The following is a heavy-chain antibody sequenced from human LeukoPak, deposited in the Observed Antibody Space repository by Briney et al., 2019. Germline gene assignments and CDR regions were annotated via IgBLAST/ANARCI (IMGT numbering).Heavy chain of an antibody. Sequence: PSETLSLTCTVSGAFISSGGFYWSWLRQPPGKGLEWIGSIYYSGSTYYNPSLKSRVTISVDTSKNQFSLKLSSVTAADTAVYYCARKIAAAAYFDYWGQGTLVTVSS. CDR2: IYYSGST. CDR1: GAFISSGGFY. CDR3: ARKIAAAAYFDY. J-gene: IGHJ4*02. V-gene: IGHV4-30-2*03. D-gene: IGHD6-13*01.